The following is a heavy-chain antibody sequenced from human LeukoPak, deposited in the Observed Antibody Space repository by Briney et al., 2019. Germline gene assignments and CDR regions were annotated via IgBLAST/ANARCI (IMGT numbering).Heavy chain of an antibody. CDR3: AGIGDYYDSSGYYVFGAFDI. CDR1: GGSISGSSYY. J-gene: IGHJ3*02. CDR2: IYYSGST. Sequence: SETLSLTCTVSGGSISGSSYYWGWIRQPPGKGLEWIGSIYYSGSTYYNPSLKSRVTISVDTSKNQFSLKLSSVTAADTAVYYCAGIGDYYDSSGYYVFGAFDIWGQGTMVTVSS. V-gene: IGHV4-39*01. D-gene: IGHD3-22*01.